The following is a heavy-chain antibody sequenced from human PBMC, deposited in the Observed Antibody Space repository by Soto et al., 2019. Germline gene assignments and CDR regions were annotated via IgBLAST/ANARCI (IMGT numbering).Heavy chain of an antibody. D-gene: IGHD5-18*01. Sequence: EVQLVESGGGLIPPGGSLRLSCAASGFLVNSAYMTWVRQAPGKGLEWLSMINSAGSTLYAESVKGRFTISRDNSKNRQDPQMNSLRAEDTAVYYCSRSGYSLAWGYWGQGTLVIVTS. CDR2: INSAGST. V-gene: IGHV3-53*01. J-gene: IGHJ4*02. CDR3: SRSGYSLAWGY. CDR1: GFLVNSAY.